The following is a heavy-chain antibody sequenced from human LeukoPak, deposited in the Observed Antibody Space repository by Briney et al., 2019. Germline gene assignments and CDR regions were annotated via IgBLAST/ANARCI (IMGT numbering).Heavy chain of an antibody. Sequence: GASVTVSCTASGYTFTSYGISWVRQAPGQGLGWMGWISAYNGNTNYAQKLQGRVTMTTDTSTSTAYMELRSLISDDTAVYYCARMELRYFANFDYWGQGTLVTVSS. CDR1: GYTFTSYG. V-gene: IGHV1-18*01. D-gene: IGHD3-9*01. J-gene: IGHJ4*02. CDR3: ARMELRYFANFDY. CDR2: ISAYNGNT.